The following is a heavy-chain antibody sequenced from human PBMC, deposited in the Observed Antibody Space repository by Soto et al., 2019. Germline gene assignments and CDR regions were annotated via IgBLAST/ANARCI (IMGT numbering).Heavy chain of an antibody. Sequence: TSETLSLTCAVSGGSISSSNWWSWVRQPPGKGLEWIGEIYHSGSTNYNPSLKSRVTISVDKSKNQFSLKLSSVTAADTAVYYCARGYSSSPGYFDYWGRGTLVTVSS. CDR2: IYHSGST. CDR1: GGSISSSNW. V-gene: IGHV4-4*02. CDR3: ARGYSSSPGYFDY. J-gene: IGHJ4*02. D-gene: IGHD6-6*01.